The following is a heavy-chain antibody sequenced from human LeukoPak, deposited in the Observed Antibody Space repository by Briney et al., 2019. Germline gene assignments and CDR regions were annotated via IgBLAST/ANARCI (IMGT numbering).Heavy chain of an antibody. CDR2: IAYDGSRA. V-gene: IGHV3-33*01. Sequence: GRSLRLSCAGSGFTFGGYGMHWFRQTPGMGLEWVAVIAYDGSRAFYADSVKGRFTISRDNSKNTMSVQMDDLRAEDTAVYYCTRYNNDHFDYWGQGTLVTVSS. D-gene: IGHD1-14*01. J-gene: IGHJ4*02. CDR1: GFTFGGYG. CDR3: TRYNNDHFDY.